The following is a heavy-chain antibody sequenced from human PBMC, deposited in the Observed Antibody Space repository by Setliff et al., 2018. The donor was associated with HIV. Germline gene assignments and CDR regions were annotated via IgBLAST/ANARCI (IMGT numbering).Heavy chain of an antibody. D-gene: IGHD3-3*01. V-gene: IGHV3-64*02. J-gene: IGHJ4*02. CDR2: IRSNGYST. Sequence: PGGSLRPSCAASGFTFSNYAMHWVRQAPGKGLEYVSGIRSNGYSTYYADFVKGRFIVSRDNSKNTLFLQMANLRAEDTAIYYCARENFYNFWSGREDYWGPGTLVTVSS. CDR1: GFTFSNYA. CDR3: ARENFYNFWSGREDY.